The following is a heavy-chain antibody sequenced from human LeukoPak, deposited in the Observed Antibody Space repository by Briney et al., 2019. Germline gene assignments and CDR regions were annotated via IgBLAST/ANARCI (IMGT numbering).Heavy chain of an antibody. Sequence: GRSLRLSCAASGFTFSRHGMHWVRQAPGKGLEWLTLIWYDGTNKYYADSVKGRFTISRDNSKNTVYLQMNSLRAEDTAVYYCAKTGFQWGDYFYYMDVWGKGTTVTVSS. CDR3: AKTGFQWGDYFYYMDV. CDR2: IWYDGTNK. D-gene: IGHD1-14*01. V-gene: IGHV3-33*03. CDR1: GFTFSRHG. J-gene: IGHJ6*03.